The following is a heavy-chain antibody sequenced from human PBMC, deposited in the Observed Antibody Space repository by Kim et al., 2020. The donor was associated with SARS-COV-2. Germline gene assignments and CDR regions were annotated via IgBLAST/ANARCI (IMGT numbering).Heavy chain of an antibody. D-gene: IGHD3-10*01. J-gene: IGHJ4*02. V-gene: IGHV1-3*01. CDR2: INAGNGNT. CDR3: ARDRRLLWFGDAGNVDY. CDR1: GYTFTSYA. Sequence: ASVKVSCKASGYTFTSYAMHWVRQAPGQRLEWMGWINAGNGNTKYSQKFQGRVTITRDTSASTAYMELSSLRSEDTAVYYCARDRRLLWFGDAGNVDYWGQGTLVTVSS.